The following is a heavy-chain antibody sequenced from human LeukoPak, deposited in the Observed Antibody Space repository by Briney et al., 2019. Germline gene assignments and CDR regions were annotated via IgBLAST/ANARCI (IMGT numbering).Heavy chain of an antibody. V-gene: IGHV1-2*02. CDR1: GYTFTGYY. Sequence: ASLKVSCKASGYTFTGYYMHWVRQAPGQGLEWMGWINPNSGGTNYAQKFQGGVTMTRDTSISTAYMELSRLRSDDTAVYYCARDPAYCGGDCYNDYWGQGTLVTVSS. D-gene: IGHD2-21*02. CDR2: INPNSGGT. CDR3: ARDPAYCGGDCYNDY. J-gene: IGHJ4*02.